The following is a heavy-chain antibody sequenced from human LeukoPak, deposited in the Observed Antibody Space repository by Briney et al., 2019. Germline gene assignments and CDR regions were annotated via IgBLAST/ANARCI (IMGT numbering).Heavy chain of an antibody. D-gene: IGHD1-26*01. CDR2: INPNSGGT. Sequence: GASVRVSCKASGYTFTDYYMNWVRQAPGQGLEGRGGINPNSGGTNYAQKFRGRVTMTRDTSITTAYMELSSLRSDDTAMYYCTRALGSDYWGQGTLVTVSS. V-gene: IGHV1-2*02. CDR1: GYTFTDYY. J-gene: IGHJ4*02. CDR3: TRALGSDY.